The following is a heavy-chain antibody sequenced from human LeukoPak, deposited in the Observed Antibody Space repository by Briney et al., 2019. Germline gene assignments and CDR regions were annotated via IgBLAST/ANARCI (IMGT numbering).Heavy chain of an antibody. D-gene: IGHD5-18*01. V-gene: IGHV3-66*01. J-gene: IGHJ4*02. Sequence: PGGSLRLSCAASGFTVGDNYISWVRQAPGKGLEWVALIYSAGTTHADSVRGRFTISRDKSKNMLYLQMNSLRAEDTAVYFCVRAQGGKIQLWDYYFDYWGQGTLVTVSS. CDR3: VRAQGGKIQLWDYYFDY. CDR1: GFTVGDNY. CDR2: IYSAGTT.